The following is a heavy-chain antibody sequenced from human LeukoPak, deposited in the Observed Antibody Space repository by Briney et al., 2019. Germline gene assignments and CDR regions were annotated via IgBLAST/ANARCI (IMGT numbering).Heavy chain of an antibody. CDR1: GGSISSGDYY. Sequence: PSQTLSLTCTVSGGSISSGDYYWSWIHQPPGKGLEWIGEINHSGSTNYNPSLKSRVTISVDTSKNQFSLKLSSVTAADTAVYYCARGGLWSPYYYYGMDVWGQGTTVTVSS. CDR2: INHSGST. V-gene: IGHV4-30-4*01. J-gene: IGHJ6*02. D-gene: IGHD5-18*01. CDR3: ARGGLWSPYYYYGMDV.